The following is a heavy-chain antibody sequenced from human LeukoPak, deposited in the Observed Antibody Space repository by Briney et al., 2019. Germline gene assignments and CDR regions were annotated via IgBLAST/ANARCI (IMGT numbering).Heavy chain of an antibody. V-gene: IGHV1-69*01. CDR3: ASYHDFWSGYDYFDY. D-gene: IGHD3-3*01. J-gene: IGHJ4*02. CDR2: IIPIFGTA. CDR1: GGAFSSYA. Sequence: GASVKLSCKASGGAFSSYAISWVRQAPGQGLEWMGGIIPIFGTANYAQKFQGRVTITADESTSTAYMELSSLRSEDTAVYYCASYHDFWSGYDYFDYWGQGTLVTVSS.